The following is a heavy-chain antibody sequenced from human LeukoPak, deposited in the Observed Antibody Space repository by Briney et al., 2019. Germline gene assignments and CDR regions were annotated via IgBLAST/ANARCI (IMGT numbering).Heavy chain of an antibody. D-gene: IGHD1-26*01. V-gene: IGHV3-21*04. J-gene: IGHJ4*02. CDR1: GFTFSSYS. CDR2: ISSSSSYI. CDR3: ARRRDSGSLQHFDY. Sequence: GGPLRLSCAASGFTFSSYSMTWVRQAPGKGLEWVSSISSSSSYIYYADSVKGRFTISRDNAKNSLYLQMNSLRAEDTAVYYCARRRDSGSLQHFDYWGQGTLVTVSS.